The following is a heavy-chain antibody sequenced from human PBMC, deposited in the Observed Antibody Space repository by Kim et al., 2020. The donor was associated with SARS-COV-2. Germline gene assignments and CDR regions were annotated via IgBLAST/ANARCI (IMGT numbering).Heavy chain of an antibody. D-gene: IGHD6-19*01. V-gene: IGHV4-39*01. Sequence: SETLSLTCTVSGGSISSSSYYWGWIRQPPGKGLEWIGSIYYSGSTYYNPSLKSRVTISVDTSKNQFSLKLSSVTAADTAVYYCARHGSSGWSPGRWFDPWGQGTLVTVSS. CDR3: ARHGSSGWSPGRWFDP. J-gene: IGHJ5*02. CDR2: IYYSGST. CDR1: GGSISSSSYY.